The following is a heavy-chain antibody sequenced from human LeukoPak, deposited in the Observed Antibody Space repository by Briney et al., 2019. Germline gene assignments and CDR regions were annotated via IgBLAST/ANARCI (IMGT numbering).Heavy chain of an antibody. J-gene: IGHJ6*03. D-gene: IGHD5-12*01. CDR3: ARAGRGYSGYDSYYYYYYMDV. V-gene: IGHV3-30*04. CDR1: GFTFSSYA. Sequence: PGGSLRLSCAASGFTFSSYAMHWVRQAPGKGLEWVAVISYDGSNKYYADSVKGRFTISRDNSKNTLYLQMSSLRAEDTAVYYCARAGRGYSGYDSYYYYYYMDVWGKGTTVTVSS. CDR2: ISYDGSNK.